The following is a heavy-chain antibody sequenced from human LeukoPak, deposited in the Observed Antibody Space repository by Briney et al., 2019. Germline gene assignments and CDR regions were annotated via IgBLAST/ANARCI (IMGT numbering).Heavy chain of an antibody. CDR3: PRDNLFNYDNSYYSSNAFDI. J-gene: IGHJ3*02. CDR1: GVSISSYY. CDR2: IYYSGST. Sequence: ASEPLSLPCTVSGVSISSYYRSWIRQPPGKGLEWVGYIYYSGSTNYNPSLKSRVTISVDTSNNQFSLNLSHMPAADTPAYYCPRDNLFNYDNSYYSSNAFDIWGKGTMVTVSS. D-gene: IGHD3-22*01. V-gene: IGHV4-59*01.